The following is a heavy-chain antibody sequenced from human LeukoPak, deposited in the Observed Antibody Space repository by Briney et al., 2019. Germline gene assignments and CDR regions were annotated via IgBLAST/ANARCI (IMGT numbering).Heavy chain of an antibody. Sequence: PGGSLRLSCGASGFTFGNYGMSWVRQAPGKGLEWVSTITGPGDSTYYADSVRGRFTISRDNSKNTLYGQMNSLRAEDTGVYYCARADGGPDYWGQGTLVTVSS. J-gene: IGHJ4*02. D-gene: IGHD5-24*01. CDR3: ARADGGPDY. CDR2: ITGPGDST. V-gene: IGHV3-23*01. CDR1: GFTFGNYG.